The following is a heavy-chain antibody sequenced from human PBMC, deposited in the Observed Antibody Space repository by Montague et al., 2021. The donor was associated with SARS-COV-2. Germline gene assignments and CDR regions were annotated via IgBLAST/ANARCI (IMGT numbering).Heavy chain of an antibody. V-gene: IGHV4-59*12. D-gene: IGHD3-3*01. CDR2: IYYTGGT. Sequence: SETRSLTCSFSGGSIRSYYWSWIRLPPGKPLEWLGYIYYTGGTTHNPSLKSRVTISVDTSRSQFSLRLTSVTAADTAVYFCARFWSGYVDKLGQGTLVTVSS. CDR1: GGSIRSYY. CDR3: ARFWSGYVDK. J-gene: IGHJ4*02.